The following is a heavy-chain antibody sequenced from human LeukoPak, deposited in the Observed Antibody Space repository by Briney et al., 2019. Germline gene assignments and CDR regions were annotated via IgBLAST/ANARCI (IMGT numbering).Heavy chain of an antibody. D-gene: IGHD7-27*01. CDR2: IYNSGST. V-gene: IGHV4-30-4*08. J-gene: IGHJ4*02. CDR3: AGRKWGQYNFDY. CDR1: GGSISSGDFY. Sequence: PSETLSLTCTVSGGSISSGDFYWSWIRQPPGQGLEWIAYIYNSGSTYYNPSLKSRVTLSLDTSKNQFSLKLSSVTAADTAVYYCAGRKWGQYNFDYWGQGTLVTVSS.